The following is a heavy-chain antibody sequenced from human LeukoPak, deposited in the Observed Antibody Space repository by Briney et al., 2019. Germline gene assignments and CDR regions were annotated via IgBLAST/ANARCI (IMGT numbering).Heavy chain of an antibody. J-gene: IGHJ6*02. Sequence: ASVKVSCKASGYXFTSYYIHWVRQAPGQGHEWMGLINPSGGSTSYAQKFQGRVTMTRDTSTSTVYMELSSLRSEDTAVYYCARDGVSVQVVRESGGMDVWGQGTTVTVSS. CDR3: ARDGVSVQVVRESGGMDV. V-gene: IGHV1-46*01. D-gene: IGHD3-22*01. CDR2: INPSGGST. CDR1: GYXFTSYY.